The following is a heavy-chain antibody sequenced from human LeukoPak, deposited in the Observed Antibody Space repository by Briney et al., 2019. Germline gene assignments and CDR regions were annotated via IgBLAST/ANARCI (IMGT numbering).Heavy chain of an antibody. Sequence: SETLSLTCTVSGGSISSYYWSWIRQPAGKGLEWIGRINTSGSTNYNPSLKSRVTMSVDTSKNQFSLKLSSVTAADTAVYYCAREGYYDILTGYYPIDYWGQGTLVTVSS. V-gene: IGHV4-4*07. J-gene: IGHJ4*02. CDR2: INTSGST. CDR3: AREGYYDILTGYYPIDY. D-gene: IGHD3-9*01. CDR1: GGSISSYY.